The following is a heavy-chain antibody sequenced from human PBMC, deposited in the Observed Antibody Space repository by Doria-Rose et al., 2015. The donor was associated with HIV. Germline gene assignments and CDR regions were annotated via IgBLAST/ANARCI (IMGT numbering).Heavy chain of an antibody. V-gene: IGHV2-26*01. D-gene: IGHD6-13*01. J-gene: IGHJ4*02. Sequence: QVALKESGPVLVKSTETLTLTCIVSGVSLSSPGMGVSWIRQPPGKALEWLANIFSDDERSYKTSLKSRLTISRGTSKSQVVLTMTDMDPVDTATYYCARIKSSRWYHKYYFDFWGQGTLVIVSA. CDR3: ARIKSSRWYHKYYFDF. CDR1: GVSLSSPGMG. CDR2: IFSDDER.